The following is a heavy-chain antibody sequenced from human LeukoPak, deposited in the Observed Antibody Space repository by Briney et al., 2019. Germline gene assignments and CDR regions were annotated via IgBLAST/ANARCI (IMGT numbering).Heavy chain of an antibody. D-gene: IGHD6-13*01. CDR2: IYESGSA. V-gene: IGHV4-4*02. J-gene: IGHJ4*02. CDR3: ARDRPGGSSLDY. Sequence: PSGTLSLTCAVSGGSISSTNWWSWVRQPPGKGLEWIGEIYESGSANYNPSLKSRDTVSIDKSKNQFSLKLTSVTAADTAVYYCARDRPGGSSLDYWGQGTLVTVTS. CDR1: GGSISSTNW.